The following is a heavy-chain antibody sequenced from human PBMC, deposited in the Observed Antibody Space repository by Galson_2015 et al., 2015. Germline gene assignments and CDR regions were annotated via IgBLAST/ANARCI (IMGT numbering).Heavy chain of an antibody. CDR1: GFTFSSYA. CDR3: AKRIQGKDIHYYYYGMDV. V-gene: IGHV3-23*01. D-gene: IGHD2-15*01. Sequence: SLRLSCAASGFTFSSYAMSWVRQAPGKGLEWVSAISGSGGSTYYADSVKGRFTISRDSSKNTLYLQMNSLRAEDTAVYYCAKRIQGKDIHYYYYGMDVWGQGTTVTVSS. CDR2: ISGSGGST. J-gene: IGHJ6*02.